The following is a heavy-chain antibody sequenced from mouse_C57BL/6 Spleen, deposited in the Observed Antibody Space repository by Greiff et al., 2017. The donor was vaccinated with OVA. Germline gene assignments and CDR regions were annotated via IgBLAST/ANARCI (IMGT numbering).Heavy chain of an antibody. CDR2: ISSGSSTI. CDR3: ARRATVYAMDY. CDR1: GFTFSDYG. Sequence: EVQRVESGGGLVKPGGSLKLSCAASGFTFSDYGMHWVRQAPEKGLEWVAYISSGSSTIYYADTVKGRFTISRDNAKNTLFLQMTSLRSEDTDMYYCARRATVYAMDYWGQGTSVTVSS. V-gene: IGHV5-17*01. D-gene: IGHD1-1*01. J-gene: IGHJ4*01.